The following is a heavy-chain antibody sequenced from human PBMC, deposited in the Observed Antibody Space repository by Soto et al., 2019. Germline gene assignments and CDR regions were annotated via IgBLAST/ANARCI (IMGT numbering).Heavy chain of an antibody. CDR1: GFYFRDSA. V-gene: IGHV3-30-3*01. CDR2: VSFDGTNR. D-gene: IGHD4-4*01. J-gene: IGHJ4*02. CDR3: ARDRRPQVTVNFDY. Sequence: GGSLRLSCAASGFYFRDSAMHWVRQAPGKGLEWVAVVSFDGTNRYYADSVKGRFTISRDNSKNTLYLQMSSLRAEDTAVYYCARDRRPQVTVNFDYWGQGTPVTVSS.